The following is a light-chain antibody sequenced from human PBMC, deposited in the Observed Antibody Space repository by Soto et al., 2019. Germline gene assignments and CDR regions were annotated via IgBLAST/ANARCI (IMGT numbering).Light chain of an antibody. CDR2: GAS. Sequence: EIVLTQSPGTLSLSPGERATPSCRASQSVSSSCLAWYQQKPGQAPRLLIYGASNRATGIPDRFSGSGSGTDFTLTISRLEPEDFAVYYGQQYGSSPPYTFGQGTKLEIK. J-gene: IGKJ2*01. V-gene: IGKV3-20*01. CDR1: QSVSSSC. CDR3: QQYGSSPPYT.